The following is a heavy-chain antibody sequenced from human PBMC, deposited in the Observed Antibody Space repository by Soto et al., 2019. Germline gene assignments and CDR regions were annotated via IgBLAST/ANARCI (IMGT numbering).Heavy chain of an antibody. D-gene: IGHD3-22*01. Sequence: AGSLRLSCAASGFTFSSYAMSWVRQAPGKGLEWVSAISGSGGSTYYADSVKGRFTISRDNSKNTLYLQMNSLRAEDTAVYYCAKDRRYYYDSSGYPYWGQGTLVTVSS. CDR1: GFTFSSYA. V-gene: IGHV3-23*01. J-gene: IGHJ4*02. CDR2: ISGSGGST. CDR3: AKDRRYYYDSSGYPY.